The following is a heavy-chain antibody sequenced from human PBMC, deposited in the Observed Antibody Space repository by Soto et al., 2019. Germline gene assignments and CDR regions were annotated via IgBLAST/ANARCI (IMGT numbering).Heavy chain of an antibody. V-gene: IGHV3-30-3*01. CDR2: ISYDGCNK. D-gene: IGHD2-2*01. Sequence: QVQLVESGGGVVQPGRSLRLSCAASGFTFSSYAMHWVRQAPGKGLEWVAVISYDGCNKYYADSVKGRFTISRDNSKNTLYLQMNSLRAEDTAVYYCASLIGVYCSSTSCRNIVATSAYFDYWGQGTLVTVSS. CDR3: ASLIGVYCSSTSCRNIVATSAYFDY. J-gene: IGHJ4*02. CDR1: GFTFSSYA.